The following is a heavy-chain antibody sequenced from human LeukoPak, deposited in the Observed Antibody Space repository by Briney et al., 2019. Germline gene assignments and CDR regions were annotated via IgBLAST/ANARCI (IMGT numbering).Heavy chain of an antibody. Sequence: SQTLSLTCTVSGGSISSGGYYWSWIRQHPGKGLEWIGYIYYSGSTYYNPSLKSRVTISVDTSKNQFSLKPSSVTAADTAVYYCARDGPVEMATIDWGQGTLVTDSS. CDR3: ARDGPVEMATID. CDR2: IYYSGST. CDR1: GGSISSGGYY. J-gene: IGHJ4*02. V-gene: IGHV4-31*03. D-gene: IGHD5-24*01.